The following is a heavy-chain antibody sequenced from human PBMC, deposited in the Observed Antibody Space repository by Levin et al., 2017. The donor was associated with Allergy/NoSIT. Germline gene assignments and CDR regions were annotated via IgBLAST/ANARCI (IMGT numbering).Heavy chain of an antibody. V-gene: IGHV1-2*06. CDR3: ARDAGNYDFDY. Sequence: ASVKVSCKASGYTFSDYYIHWVRQAPGQGLEWMGRSTANSDTGCARKFEGRVTMTRDTSITTAYLELTGLTSEDTAVYYCARDAGNYDFDYWGQGTLVTVSS. CDR1: GYTFSDYY. CDR2: STANSDT. J-gene: IGHJ4*02. D-gene: IGHD1-7*01.